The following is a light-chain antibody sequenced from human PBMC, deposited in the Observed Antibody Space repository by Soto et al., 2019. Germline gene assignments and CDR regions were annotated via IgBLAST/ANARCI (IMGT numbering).Light chain of an antibody. CDR2: GAS. J-gene: IGKJ4*01. CDR1: QSVSSSY. CDR3: QHYGTSPLT. Sequence: EIVLTQSPGTLSLSPGERATLSCRASQSVSSSYLAWYQQKPGQAPRLLIYGASSRATGIPDRFSGSGSGTDCTLTISRLEPEDVAVYYCQHYGTSPLTFGGGTKVEIK. V-gene: IGKV3-20*01.